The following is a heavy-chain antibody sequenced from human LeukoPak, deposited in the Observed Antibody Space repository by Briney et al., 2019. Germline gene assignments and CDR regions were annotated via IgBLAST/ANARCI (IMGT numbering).Heavy chain of an antibody. J-gene: IGHJ4*02. CDR3: ARGSVVAANVHFDY. CDR1: GGPISSYF. V-gene: IGHV4-4*07. D-gene: IGHD2-15*01. CDR2: IYPCGRT. Sequence: LAETLSLLCSVSGGPISSYFWLWIRPPAGKGVEWFGRIYPCGRTHQNPSLKSRVTMSVDTSKNHSSLKLSSVTAADTAVYYCARGSVVAANVHFDYWGQGTLVTVSS.